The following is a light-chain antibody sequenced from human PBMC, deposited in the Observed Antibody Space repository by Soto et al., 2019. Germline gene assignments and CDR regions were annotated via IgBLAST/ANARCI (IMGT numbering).Light chain of an antibody. Sequence: EIVMTQSPATLSVSPVERATLSCRASQSVSSYLAWYQQKPGQAPRLLISGASSRATGIPDRFSGSGSGTDFTLTISRLEPEDFALYYCQQYVTSAITFGQGTRLEIK. J-gene: IGKJ5*01. CDR2: GAS. CDR3: QQYVTSAIT. CDR1: QSVSSY. V-gene: IGKV3-20*01.